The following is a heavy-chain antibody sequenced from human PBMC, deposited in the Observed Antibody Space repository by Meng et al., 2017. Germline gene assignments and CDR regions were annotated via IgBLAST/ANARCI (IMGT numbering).Heavy chain of an antibody. CDR3: ARDPPNTAMALRVRFDY. D-gene: IGHD5-18*01. V-gene: IGHV3-48*03. J-gene: IGHJ4*02. Sequence: GESLKISCAASGFTFSSYEMNWVRQAPGKGLEWVSYISSSGSTIYYADSVKGRFTISRDNAKNSLYLQMNSLRAEDTAVYYWARDPPNTAMALRVRFDYWGQGTLVTVSS. CDR1: GFTFSSYE. CDR2: ISSSGSTI.